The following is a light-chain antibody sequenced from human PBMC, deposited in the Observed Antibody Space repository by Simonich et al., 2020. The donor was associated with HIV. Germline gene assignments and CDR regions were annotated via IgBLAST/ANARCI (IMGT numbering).Light chain of an antibody. CDR2: GAS. V-gene: IGKV3-15*01. CDR3: QQYNKWPPWT. Sequence: EIVMTQSPATLSVSPGERATLSCRASQSVSSNLAWYQPKPGQAPGLLIYGASTRATGISARCSCSGSWTEFTRTISSLQSEDFAVYYCQQYNKWPPWTFGQGTKVEI. CDR1: QSVSSN. J-gene: IGKJ1*01.